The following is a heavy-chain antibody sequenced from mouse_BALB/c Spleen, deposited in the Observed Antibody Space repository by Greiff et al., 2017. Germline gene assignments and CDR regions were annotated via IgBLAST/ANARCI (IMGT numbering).Heavy chain of an antibody. V-gene: IGHV3-2*02. J-gene: IGHJ3*01. CDR1: GYSITSDYA. CDR2: ISYSGST. Sequence: EVKLMESGPGLVKPSQSLSLTCTVTGYSITSDYAWNWIRQFPGNKLEWMGYISYSGSTSYNPSLKSRISITRDTSKNQFFLQLNSVTTEDTATFYYSTRLHLWTDVFAYWGQGTPVTVSA. CDR3: STRLHLWTDVFAY. D-gene: IGHD1-1*02.